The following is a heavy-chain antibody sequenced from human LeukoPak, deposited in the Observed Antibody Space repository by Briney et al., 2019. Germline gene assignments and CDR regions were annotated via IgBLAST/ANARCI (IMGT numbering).Heavy chain of an antibody. CDR1: GFTFSSYW. J-gene: IGHJ4*02. CDR2: IKQDGSNK. D-gene: IGHD3-22*01. CDR3: AKDFLPFRRYYYDSSGYSPDY. Sequence: PGGSLRLSCAASGFTFSSYWMSWVRQAPGKGLEWVANIKQDGSNKYYADSVKGRFTISRDNSKNTLYLQMNSLRAEDTAVYYCAKDFLPFRRYYYDSSGYSPDYWGQGTLVTVSS. V-gene: IGHV3-7*01.